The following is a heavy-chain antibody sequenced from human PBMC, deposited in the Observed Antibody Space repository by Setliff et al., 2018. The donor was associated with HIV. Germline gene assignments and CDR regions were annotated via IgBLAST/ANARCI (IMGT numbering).Heavy chain of an antibody. Sequence: GESLKISCKGSGYSFTSYWIGWVRQMPGKGLAWMGIINPGNSDIRYSPSFQGQVTLSADKSISTAYLQWSSLKASHTAMYYCARSSGSGSYYNLGYLGEGTLVTVSS. CDR2: INPGNSDI. V-gene: IGHV5-51*01. CDR1: GYSFTSYW. D-gene: IGHD3-10*01. J-gene: IGHJ4*02. CDR3: ARSSGSGSYYNLGY.